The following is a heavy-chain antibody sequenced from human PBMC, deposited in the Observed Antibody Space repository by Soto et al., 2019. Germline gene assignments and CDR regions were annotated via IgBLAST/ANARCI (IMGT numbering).Heavy chain of an antibody. Sequence: QVQLLQSGAEVRKPGASVKVSCKASGYAFTSYHLHWLRQAPGKGPEWMGIIKPGGGSTSYAQQFRGRLTMTRDTSTSTVYMEMNSLRSEDTAVYYCARELAIITLDAFDIWGQGTMVTVSS. CDR3: ARELAIITLDAFDI. D-gene: IGHD1-20*01. J-gene: IGHJ3*02. CDR1: GYAFTSYH. CDR2: IKPGGGST. V-gene: IGHV1-46*01.